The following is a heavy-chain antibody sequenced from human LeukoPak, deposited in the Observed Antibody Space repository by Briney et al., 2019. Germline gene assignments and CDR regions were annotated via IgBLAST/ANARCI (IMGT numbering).Heavy chain of an antibody. D-gene: IGHD2-2*02. CDR1: GYSISSGYY. CDR2: IFHSGNT. J-gene: IGHJ3*02. V-gene: IGHV4-38-2*02. CDR3: AREAPFCSSTSCYISAFDI. Sequence: SETLSLTCAVSGYSISSGYYWGWIRQPPGKGLEWIGSIFHSGNTYYNSSLRSRVTISLDTSKNQFSLKLTSVTAADTAVYYCAREAPFCSSTSCYISAFDIWGQGTMVTVSS.